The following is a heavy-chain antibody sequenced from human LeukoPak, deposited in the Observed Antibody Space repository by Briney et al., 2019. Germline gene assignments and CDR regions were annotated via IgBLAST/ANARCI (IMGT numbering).Heavy chain of an antibody. V-gene: IGHV4-39*01. D-gene: IGHD3-22*01. Sequence: SETLSLTCTVSGGSISSSSYYWGWIRQPPGKGLEWIGSIYYSGSTYYNPSLKSRVTISVDTSKNQFSLKLSSVTAADTAVYYCARFKPLPYYYDSSRDYFDYWGQGTLVTVSS. CDR3: ARFKPLPYYYDSSRDYFDY. J-gene: IGHJ4*02. CDR1: GGSISSSSYY. CDR2: IYYSGST.